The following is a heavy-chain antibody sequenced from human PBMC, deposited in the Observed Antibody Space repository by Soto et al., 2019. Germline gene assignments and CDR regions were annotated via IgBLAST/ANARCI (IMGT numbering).Heavy chain of an antibody. V-gene: IGHV1-69*01. CDR2: IIPIFGTA. Sequence: QVQLVQSGAEVKKPGSSVKVSCKAPGGTSSSYAISWVRQAPGQGLEWMGGIIPIFGTAKYAQKFQGRVTITADESTSTGYMELSSLRSEDTAVYYCARSQGGSSSLDIYYYYYYGMDVWGQGTTVTVS. CDR3: ARSQGGSSSLDIYYYYYYGMDV. CDR1: GGTSSSYA. J-gene: IGHJ6*02. D-gene: IGHD2-15*01.